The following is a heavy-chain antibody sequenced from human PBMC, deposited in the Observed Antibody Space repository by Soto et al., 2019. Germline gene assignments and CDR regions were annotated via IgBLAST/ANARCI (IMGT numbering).Heavy chain of an antibody. Sequence: PGGSLRLSCAASEFSFSDYGMAWVRQAPGKGLEWVANLDQGGGEKHYVDSVKGRFTISRDNAKNSLYLQMNSLRAEDTAVYYCAKDRLAGNFDYWGQGTQVTVSS. CDR2: LDQGGGEK. J-gene: IGHJ4*02. CDR3: AKDRLAGNFDY. V-gene: IGHV3-7*05. CDR1: EFSFSDYG.